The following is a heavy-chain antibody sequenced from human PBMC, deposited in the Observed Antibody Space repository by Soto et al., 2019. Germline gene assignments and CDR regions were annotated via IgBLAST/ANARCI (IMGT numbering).Heavy chain of an antibody. CDR3: AHRPNKDWFDP. J-gene: IGHJ5*02. CDR1: GFSLSTSGVG. V-gene: IGHV2-5*02. Sequence: QITLKESGPPLVKPTQTLTLTCTFSGFSLSTSGVGVGWIRQPPGKALEWLALIYWDDDKRYSPSLKSRLTITKDTSKNQVVLTMTNMDPVDTVTYYCAHRPNKDWFDPWGQGTLVTVSS. CDR2: IYWDDDK.